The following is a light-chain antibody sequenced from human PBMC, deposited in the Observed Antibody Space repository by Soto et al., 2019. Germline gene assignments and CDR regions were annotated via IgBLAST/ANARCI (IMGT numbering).Light chain of an antibody. CDR2: GNS. J-gene: IGLJ7*01. CDR1: SSNIGAGYD. CDR3: QSYDSSLSGAV. Sequence: QSVLTQPPSVSGAPGQRVTISCTGSSSNIGAGYDVHWYQQLPGTAPKLLIYGNSNRPSGVPDRFSGYKSGTSASLAITGLQAEDEADYSCQSYDSSLSGAVFGGGTQLTVL. V-gene: IGLV1-40*01.